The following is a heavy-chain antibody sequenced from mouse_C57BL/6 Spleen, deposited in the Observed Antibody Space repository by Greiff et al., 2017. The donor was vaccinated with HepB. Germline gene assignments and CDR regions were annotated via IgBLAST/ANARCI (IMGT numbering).Heavy chain of an antibody. V-gene: IGHV1-74*01. CDR3: AISDYDYAVLWFAY. Sequence: QVQLQQPGAELVKPGASVKVSCKASGYTFTSYWMHWVKQRPGQGLEWIGRIHPSDSDTNYNQKFKGKATLTVDKSSSTAYMQLSSLTSADFAVYYCAISDYDYAVLWFAYWGQGTLVTVSS. CDR2: IHPSDSDT. J-gene: IGHJ3*01. D-gene: IGHD2-4*01. CDR1: GYTFTSYW.